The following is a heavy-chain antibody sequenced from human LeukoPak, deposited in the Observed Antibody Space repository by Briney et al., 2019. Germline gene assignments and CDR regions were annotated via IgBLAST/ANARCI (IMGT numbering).Heavy chain of an antibody. CDR3: ARGIRTGYGY. Sequence: SETLPLTCTVSGGSVSSGSYYWSWIRQPPGKGLEWIGNVVYSGSTSYNPSLKRRVTISVDRSKNQFSLKVKYLTAADTAVYYCARGIRTGYGYWGQGTRVTVSS. V-gene: IGHV4-61*01. J-gene: IGHJ4*02. D-gene: IGHD1-1*01. CDR2: VVYSGST. CDR1: GGSVSSGSYY.